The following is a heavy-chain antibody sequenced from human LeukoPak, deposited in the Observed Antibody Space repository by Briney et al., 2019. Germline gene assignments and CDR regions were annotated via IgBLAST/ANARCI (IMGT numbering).Heavy chain of an antibody. Sequence: PSETLSLTCAVYGGSLSGYYWSWIRQSPGKGLEWIGEINDSGSTNYNPSLKSRVTISVDTSKNQFSLKLSSVTAADTAVYYCARGVAPSIAAAGTILSFDYWGQGTLVTVSS. CDR1: GGSLSGYY. D-gene: IGHD6-13*01. CDR3: ARGVAPSIAAAGTILSFDY. J-gene: IGHJ4*02. CDR2: INDSGST. V-gene: IGHV4-34*01.